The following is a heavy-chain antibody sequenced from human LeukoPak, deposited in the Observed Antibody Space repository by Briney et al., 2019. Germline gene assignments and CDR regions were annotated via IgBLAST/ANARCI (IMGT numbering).Heavy chain of an antibody. Sequence: SETLSLTCTVSGGSINSNNYYWGWIRQPPGKGLEWIGSIYSSGSAYYNPSLKSRVTISVDTSKNQFSLRLSSMTAADTAVYYCARLGAGPTYYDFWSGYSSFYFDYWGQGTLVTVSS. V-gene: IGHV4-39*01. D-gene: IGHD3-3*01. CDR1: GGSINSNNYY. CDR3: ARLGAGPTYYDFWSGYSSFYFDY. J-gene: IGHJ4*02. CDR2: IYSSGSA.